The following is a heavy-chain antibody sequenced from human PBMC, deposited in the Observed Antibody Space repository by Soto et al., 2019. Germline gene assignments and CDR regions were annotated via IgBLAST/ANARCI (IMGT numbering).Heavy chain of an antibody. CDR2: ISTYNGDA. D-gene: IGHD6-6*01. CDR3: AREGPRPYYYYGMDL. V-gene: IGHV1-18*01. J-gene: IGHJ6*02. Sequence: QAQLEQSGAEVKKPGASVKVSCKSSGYTVSPSGISWVRKAPGQGLEWMGWISTYNGDANYAQRFQGRVTMTTDTSTSTTFRELRSLRSDDTAVYYCAREGPRPYYYYGMDLWGQGTTVTVSS. CDR1: GYTVSPSG.